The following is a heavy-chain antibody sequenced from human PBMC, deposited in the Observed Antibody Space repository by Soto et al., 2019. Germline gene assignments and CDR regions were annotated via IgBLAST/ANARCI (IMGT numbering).Heavy chain of an antibody. V-gene: IGHV2-5*02. CDR3: AHIVVAGITYYFDS. D-gene: IGHD2-15*01. CDR2: IYWDDDK. CDR1: GFSLSTSGVG. Sequence: QITLKESGPTLVKPTQTLTLTCTFSGFSLSTSGVGVGWIRQPPGKALEWLTFIYWDDDKRNSPFLKSRLTITTDTSKNQVVLTMTNMDPVDTATYYCAHIVVAGITYYFDSWGQGTLVTVSS. J-gene: IGHJ4*02.